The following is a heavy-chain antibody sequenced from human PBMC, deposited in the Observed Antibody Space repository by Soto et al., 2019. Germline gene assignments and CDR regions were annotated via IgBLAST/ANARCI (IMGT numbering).Heavy chain of an antibody. D-gene: IGHD3-10*01. CDR3: ARGVGSGSYYNQYNWFDP. Sequence: GASVKVSCKASGYTFTSCGISWVRQAPGQGLEWMGWISAYNGNTKYAQKLQGRVTMTTDTSTSTAYMELRSLRSDDTAVYYCARGVGSGSYYNQYNWFDPWGQGTLVTVSS. J-gene: IGHJ5*02. V-gene: IGHV1-18*01. CDR2: ISAYNGNT. CDR1: GYTFTSCG.